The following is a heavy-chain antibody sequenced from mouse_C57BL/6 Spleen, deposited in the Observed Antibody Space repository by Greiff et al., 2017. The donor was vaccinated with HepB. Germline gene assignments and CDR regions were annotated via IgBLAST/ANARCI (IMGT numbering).Heavy chain of an antibody. CDR1: GYTFTDYN. CDR3: ARYYYYGSSLAY. D-gene: IGHD1-1*01. Sequence: EVKLQQSGPELVKPGASVKMSCKASGYTFTDYNMHWVKQSHGKSLEWIGYINPNNGGTSYNQKFKGKATLTVNKSSSTAYMELRSLTSEDSAVYYCARYYYYGSSLAYWGQGTLVTVSA. CDR2: INPNNGGT. J-gene: IGHJ3*01. V-gene: IGHV1-22*01.